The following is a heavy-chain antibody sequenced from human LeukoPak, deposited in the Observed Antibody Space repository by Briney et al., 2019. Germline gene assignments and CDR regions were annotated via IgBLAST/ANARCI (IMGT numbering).Heavy chain of an antibody. V-gene: IGHV4-34*01. D-gene: IGHD5-18*01. J-gene: IGHJ5*02. CDR2: INHSGST. CDR3: ARSHTATGWFDP. CDR1: GGSFSGYY. Sequence: PSETLSLTCAVYGGSFSGYYWSWIRQPPGKGLEWIGEINHSGSTNYNPSLKSRVTISVDTSKNQFSLKLSSVTAADTAVYYCARSHTATGWFDPWGQGTLVTVSS.